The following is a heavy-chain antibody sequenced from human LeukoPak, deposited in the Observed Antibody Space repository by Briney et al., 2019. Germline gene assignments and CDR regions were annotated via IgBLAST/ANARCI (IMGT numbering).Heavy chain of an antibody. V-gene: IGHV4-34*01. Sequence: SETLSLTCAVYGGSFSGYYWSWIRQPPGKGLEWIGEINHSGSTNYNPSLKSQVTISVDTSKNQFSLKLSSVTAADTAVYYCARDPAMAMTYYYYYYGMDVWGQGTTVTVSS. CDR3: ARDPAMAMTYYYYYYGMDV. D-gene: IGHD5-18*01. CDR1: GGSFSGYY. J-gene: IGHJ6*02. CDR2: INHSGST.